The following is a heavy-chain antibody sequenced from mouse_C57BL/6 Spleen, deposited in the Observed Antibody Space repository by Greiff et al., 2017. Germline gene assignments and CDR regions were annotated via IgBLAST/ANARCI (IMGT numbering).Heavy chain of an antibody. D-gene: IGHD1-1*01. CDR2: IDPSDSYT. V-gene: IGHV1-69*01. J-gene: IGHJ2*01. Sequence: VQLQQPGAELVMPGASVKLSCKASGYTFTSYWMHWVKQRPGQGLEWIGEIDPSDSYTNYNQKFKGKSTLTVDKSSSTAYMQLSSLTSEDSAVYYCARHYYGSSYVVDYWGQGTTLTVSS. CDR3: ARHYYGSSYVVDY. CDR1: GYTFTSYW.